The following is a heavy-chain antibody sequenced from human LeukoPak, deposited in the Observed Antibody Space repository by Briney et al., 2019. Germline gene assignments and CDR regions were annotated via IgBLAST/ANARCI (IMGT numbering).Heavy chain of an antibody. Sequence: SQTLPLTCAVSGGSISSGGYSWSWIRQPPGKGLEWIGYIYHSGSTYYNPSLKSRVTISVDRFKNQFSLKLSSVTAADTAVYYCARALVQYYYDSSGYYGNDAFDIWGQGTMVTVSS. J-gene: IGHJ3*02. CDR2: IYHSGST. V-gene: IGHV4-30-2*01. CDR1: GGSISSGGYS. CDR3: ARALVQYYYDSSGYYGNDAFDI. D-gene: IGHD3-22*01.